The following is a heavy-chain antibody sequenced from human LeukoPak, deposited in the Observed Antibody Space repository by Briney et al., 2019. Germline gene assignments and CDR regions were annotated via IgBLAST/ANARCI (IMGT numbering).Heavy chain of an antibody. CDR3: ARHAVGVATNLIDY. J-gene: IGHJ4*02. CDR1: GYSFTNYW. D-gene: IGHD5-12*01. V-gene: IGHV5-51*01. CDR2: IYPGDSDT. Sequence: KLGESLKISCKGSGYSFTNYWIVWVRQMPGRGLEWMGIIYPGDSDTRYSPSFQGQVTISADKSISTAYLQWSSLKASDTAMYYCARHAVGVATNLIDYWGQGTLVTVSS.